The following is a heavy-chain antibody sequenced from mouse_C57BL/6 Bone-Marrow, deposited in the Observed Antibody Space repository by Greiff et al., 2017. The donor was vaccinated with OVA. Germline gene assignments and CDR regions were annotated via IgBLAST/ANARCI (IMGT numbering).Heavy chain of an antibody. V-gene: IGHV2-6*01. Sequence: VKLMESGPGLVAPSQSLSITCTVSGFSLTSYGVDWVRQSPGKGLEWLGVIWGVGSTNYNSALKSRLSISKDNSKSQVFLKMNSLQTDDTAMYYCASIYYDYDWFAYWGQGTLVTVSA. CDR1: GFSLTSYG. CDR3: ASIYYDYDWFAY. J-gene: IGHJ3*01. D-gene: IGHD2-4*01. CDR2: IWGVGST.